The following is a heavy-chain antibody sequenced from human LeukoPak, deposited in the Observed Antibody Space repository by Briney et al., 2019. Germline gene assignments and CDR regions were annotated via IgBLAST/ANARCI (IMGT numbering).Heavy chain of an antibody. CDR2: ISYDGSNK. CDR1: GCTFSSYA. V-gene: IGHV3-30-3*01. CDR3: AKDGRGWLAYFDY. J-gene: IGHJ4*02. D-gene: IGHD6-19*01. Sequence: GGSLRLSCAASGCTFSSYAMHWVRQAPGKGLEWVAVISYDGSNKYYADSVKGRFTISRDNSKNTLYLQMNSLRAEDTAVYYCAKDGRGWLAYFDYWGQGTLVTVSS.